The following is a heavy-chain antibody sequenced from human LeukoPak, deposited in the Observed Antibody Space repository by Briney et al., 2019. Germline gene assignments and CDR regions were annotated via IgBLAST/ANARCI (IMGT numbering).Heavy chain of an antibody. V-gene: IGHV3-7*01. J-gene: IGHJ4*02. D-gene: IGHD5/OR15-5a*01. Sequence: PGGSLRLSCAASGFTFSSFWMSWVRQAPGKGLEWVANINQDGSEKYCVDSVKGRFTISRDNAKNSRYLQMNSLRAEDTAVYYCAGRPSSTIPWGQGTLVTVSS. CDR1: GFTFSSFW. CDR3: AGRPSSTIP. CDR2: INQDGSEK.